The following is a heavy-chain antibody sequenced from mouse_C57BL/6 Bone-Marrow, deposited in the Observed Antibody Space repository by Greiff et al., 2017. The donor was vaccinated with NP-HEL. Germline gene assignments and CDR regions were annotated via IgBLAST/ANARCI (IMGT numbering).Heavy chain of an antibody. Sequence: QVQLQQPGAELVMPGASVKLSCKASGYTFTSYWMHWVKQRPGQGLEWIGEIDPSDSYTNYNQKFKGQFTLTVDKSSSTTYMQLSSRTSEDSAVYYCAREGLYYGGSYEYFNVWGTGTTVTVSS. D-gene: IGHD1-1*01. CDR2: IDPSDSYT. V-gene: IGHV1-69*01. J-gene: IGHJ1*03. CDR1: GYTFTSYW. CDR3: AREGLYYGGSYEYFNV.